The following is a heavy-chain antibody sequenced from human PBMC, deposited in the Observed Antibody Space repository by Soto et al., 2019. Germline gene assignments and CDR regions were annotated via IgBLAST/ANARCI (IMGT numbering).Heavy chain of an antibody. V-gene: IGHV3-53*01. CDR2: IYSGGYT. J-gene: IGHJ4*02. CDR1: GFTVSNNY. CDR3: PRARGGGGY. D-gene: IGHD3-10*01. Sequence: EVQLVESGGGLIQPGGSLRLSCAVSGFTVSNNYMSWVRQAPGKGLEGVSVIYSGGYTAYGDSVKGRFTISRDNSKNITYLQMNSQSAEDAAVYFGPRARGGGGYWGQGTLVTVSS.